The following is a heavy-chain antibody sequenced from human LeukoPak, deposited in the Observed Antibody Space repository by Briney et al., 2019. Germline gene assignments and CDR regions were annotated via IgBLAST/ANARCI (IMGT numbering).Heavy chain of an antibody. CDR2: IYTSGST. CDR3: ARDSYYYDSTGYYRFDY. V-gene: IGHV4-4*07. D-gene: IGHD3-22*01. CDR1: GASISSYY. J-gene: IGHJ4*02. Sequence: SETLSLTCTVSGASISSYYWSWIRQPAGKGLEWIGRIYTSGSTNYNPSLKSRVTMSVDTSKNQFSLKLRSVTAADTAVYYCARDSYYYDSTGYYRFDYWGQGTLVTVSS.